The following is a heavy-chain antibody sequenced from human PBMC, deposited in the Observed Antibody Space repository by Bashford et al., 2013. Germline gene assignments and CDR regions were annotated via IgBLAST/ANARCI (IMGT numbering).Heavy chain of an antibody. Sequence: SETLSLTCAVYGGSFSGYYWSWIRQPPGKGLEWIGYIYYSGSTNYNPSLKSRVTISVDTSKNQFSVKLNSVTAADTAVYYCARAWNRDYLDYWGQGTLVTVSS. CDR1: GGSFSGYY. V-gene: IGHV4-59*01. CDR3: ARAWNRDYLDY. CDR2: IYYSGST. D-gene: IGHD1-1*01. J-gene: IGHJ4*02.